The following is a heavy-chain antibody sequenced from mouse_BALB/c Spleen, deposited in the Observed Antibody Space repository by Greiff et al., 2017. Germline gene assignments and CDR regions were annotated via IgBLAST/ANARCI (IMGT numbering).Heavy chain of an antibody. CDR1: GFSLTSYG. J-gene: IGHJ3*01. CDR2: IWAGGST. CDR3: DRDSSLYYGSRGFAY. Sequence: QVQLKESGPGLVAPSQSLSITCTASGFSLTSYGVHWVRQPPGKGLEWLGVIWAGGSTNYNSALMSRLSISKDNSKSQVFLKMNSLQTDDTAMYYCDRDSSLYYGSRGFAYWGQGTLVTVSA. D-gene: IGHD1-1*01. V-gene: IGHV2-9*02.